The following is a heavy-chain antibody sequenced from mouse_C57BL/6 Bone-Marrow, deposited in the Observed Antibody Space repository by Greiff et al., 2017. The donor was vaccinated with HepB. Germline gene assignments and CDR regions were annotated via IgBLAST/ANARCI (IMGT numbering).Heavy chain of an antibody. D-gene: IGHD2-5*01. CDR3: ARTGAYYSNYAGFAY. Sequence: EVQVVESGGGLVQPGGSLKLSCAASGFTFSDYYMYWVRQTPEKRLDWVAYISNGGGSTYYPDTVKGRFTISRDNAKNTLYLQMSRLKSEDTAMYYCARTGAYYSNYAGFAYWGQGTLVTVSA. J-gene: IGHJ3*01. V-gene: IGHV5-12*01. CDR1: GFTFSDYY. CDR2: ISNGGGST.